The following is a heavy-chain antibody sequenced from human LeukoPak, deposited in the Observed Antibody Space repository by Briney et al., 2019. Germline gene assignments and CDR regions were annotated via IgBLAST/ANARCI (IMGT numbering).Heavy chain of an antibody. CDR1: GYSFTSYW. CDR3: ARRAVRGVPISDY. J-gene: IGHJ4*02. CDR2: IYPGDSDT. D-gene: IGHD3-10*01. Sequence: THGESLKISCKGSGYSFTSYWIGLVRQIPGKGPEWMRIIYPGDSDTSSSASFQGQVTISADKSISTAYLQWSSLKASDTAMYYCARRAVRGVPISDYWGQGTLVTVSS. V-gene: IGHV5-51*01.